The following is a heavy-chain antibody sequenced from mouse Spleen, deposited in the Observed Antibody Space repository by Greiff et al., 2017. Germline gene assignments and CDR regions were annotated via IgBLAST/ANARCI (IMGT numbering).Heavy chain of an antibody. Sequence: EVNVVESGGGLVQPGGSRKLSCAASGFTFSSFGMHWVRQAPEKGLEWVAYISSGSSTIYYADTVKGRFTISRDNPKNTLFLQMTSLRSEDTAMYYCARSGGWDGAMDYWGQGTSVTVSS. CDR2: ISSGSSTI. D-gene: IGHD4-1*01. V-gene: IGHV5-17*02. J-gene: IGHJ4*01. CDR1: GFTFSSFG. CDR3: ARSGGWDGAMDY.